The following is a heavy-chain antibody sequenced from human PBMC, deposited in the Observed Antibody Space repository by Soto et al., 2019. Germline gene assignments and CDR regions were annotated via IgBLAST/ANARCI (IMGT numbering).Heavy chain of an antibody. CDR3: ARTKCSGGSCYSWSLDY. Sequence: SETLSLTCTVSGGSITTGGYYWSWIRQLPGKGLEWIGHRYYSESTYYNPSLKSRVSISLDTSKNQFSLKLSFVTAADTAMYYCARTKCSGGSCYSWSLDYWGQGTPDTVSS. J-gene: IGHJ4*02. V-gene: IGHV4-31*03. CDR2: RYYSEST. CDR1: GGSITTGGYY. D-gene: IGHD2-15*01.